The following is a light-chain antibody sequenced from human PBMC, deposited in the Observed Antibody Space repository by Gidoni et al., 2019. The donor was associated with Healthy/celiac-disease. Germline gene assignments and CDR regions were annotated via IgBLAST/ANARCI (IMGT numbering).Light chain of an antibody. CDR1: SSDVGGYNY. Sequence: QSSLTQPASVSGSPGQSITISCTGTSSDVGGYNYVSWYQQPPGKAPKLMIYDVSNRPSGVSNRFSGSKSGNTASLTISGLQAEDEEDYYCSSYTSSSTLVVFGGGTKLTVL. V-gene: IGLV2-14*01. CDR2: DVS. J-gene: IGLJ2*01. CDR3: SSYTSSSTLVV.